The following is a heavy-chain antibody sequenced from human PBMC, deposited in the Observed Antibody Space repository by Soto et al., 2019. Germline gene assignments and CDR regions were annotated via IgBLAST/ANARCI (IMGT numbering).Heavy chain of an antibody. V-gene: IGHV4-30-4*01. CDR2: IYYSGST. CDR1: GGSISSGDDY. D-gene: IGHD2-15*01. J-gene: IGHJ5*02. Sequence: PSETLSLTCTVSGGSISSGDDYWSWIRQPPGKGLEWIGYIYYSGSTNYNPSLKSRVTISVDTSKNQFSLKLSSVTAADTAVYYCARVRGRLLRFDPWGQGTLVTVSS. CDR3: ARVRGRLLRFDP.